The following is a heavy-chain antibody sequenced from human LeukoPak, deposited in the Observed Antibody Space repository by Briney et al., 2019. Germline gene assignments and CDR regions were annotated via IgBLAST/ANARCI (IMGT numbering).Heavy chain of an antibody. CDR2: ISSSSSYI. D-gene: IGHD2-15*01. Sequence: GGSLRLSCAASGFTFSSYSMNWVRKAPGKGLEWVSSISSSSSYIYYADSVNGRFTISRDNAKNSLYLQMNSLRAEDTAVYYCAGNRCSGGSCYPTDYWGQGTLVTVSS. CDR3: AGNRCSGGSCYPTDY. V-gene: IGHV3-21*01. CDR1: GFTFSSYS. J-gene: IGHJ4*02.